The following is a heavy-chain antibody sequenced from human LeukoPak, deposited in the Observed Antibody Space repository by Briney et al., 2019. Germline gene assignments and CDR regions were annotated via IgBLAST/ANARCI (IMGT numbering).Heavy chain of an antibody. CDR3: ARERIAPRNWFDP. V-gene: IGHV3-7*01. CDR2: IKQDGSEK. D-gene: IGHD6-13*01. Sequence: PGGSLRLSCAASGFTFSSYWMSWVRQAPGKGLEWVANIKQDGSEKYYVDSVKGRFTISRDNAKNSLYLQMNSLRAEDTAVYYCARERIAPRNWFDPWGQGTLVTASS. CDR1: GFTFSSYW. J-gene: IGHJ5*02.